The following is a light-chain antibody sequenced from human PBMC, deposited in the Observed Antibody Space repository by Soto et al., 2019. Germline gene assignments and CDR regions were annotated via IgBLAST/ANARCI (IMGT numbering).Light chain of an antibody. CDR2: EVR. CDR3: SSHTTRNTRV. CDR1: SSDVGAYDF. V-gene: IGLV2-14*03. J-gene: IGLJ1*01. Sequence: QSVLTQPASVSGSPGQSITISCTGTSSDVGAYDFVSWYQQHPDKAPKLMIYEVRGRPSGVSNRFSGSKSFNTATLTISGLQAEDEADYYCSSHTTRNTRVFGTWPKLTVL.